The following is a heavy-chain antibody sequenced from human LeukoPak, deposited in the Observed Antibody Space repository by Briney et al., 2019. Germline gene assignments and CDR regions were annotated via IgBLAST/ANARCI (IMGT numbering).Heavy chain of an antibody. CDR2: INHSGST. Sequence: SETLSLTCAVYGGSFSGYYWSWIRQPPGKGLEWIGEINHSGSTNYNPSLNSRVSISLDRSKNQFSLRLTSVTAADTAVYFCARDANGSDLHYYHMDVWGKGTTVTVSS. D-gene: IGHD6-25*01. CDR1: GGSFSGYY. V-gene: IGHV4-34*01. J-gene: IGHJ6*03. CDR3: ARDANGSDLHYYHMDV.